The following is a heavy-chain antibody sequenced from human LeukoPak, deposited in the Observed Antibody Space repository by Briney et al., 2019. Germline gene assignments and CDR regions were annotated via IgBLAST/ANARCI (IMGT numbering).Heavy chain of an antibody. CDR1: GFTFSMYA. CDR2: ISASGSTS. CDR3: AKAAGVNYYNYMDV. Sequence: GGSLRLSCAASGFTFSMYAMSWVRQAPGKGLEWVSTISASGSTSDYADSVKGRVTISRDNSKNTLYLQMNSLRAEDTAVYYCAKAAGVNYYNYMDVWGKGTTVTVSS. J-gene: IGHJ6*03. D-gene: IGHD2-21*01. V-gene: IGHV3-23*01.